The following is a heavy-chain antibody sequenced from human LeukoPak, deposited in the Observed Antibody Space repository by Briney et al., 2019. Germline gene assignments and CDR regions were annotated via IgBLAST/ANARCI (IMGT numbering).Heavy chain of an antibody. CDR3: ARLASSSPDYQYDGMDV. V-gene: IGHV5-51*01. CDR1: GYSFTSYW. J-gene: IGHJ6*02. CDR2: IHPVDSDT. D-gene: IGHD6-6*01. Sequence: GESLKISCKGSGYSFTSYWIGWVRQVPGKGLEWMGIIHPVDSDTRYSPSFQGQVTISADKSIGTAYLQWSRLKAPDTAMYYCARLASSSPDYQYDGMDVWGQGTTVTVSS.